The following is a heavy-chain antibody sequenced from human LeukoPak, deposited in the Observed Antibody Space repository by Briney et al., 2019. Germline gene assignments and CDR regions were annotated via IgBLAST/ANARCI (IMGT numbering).Heavy chain of an antibody. Sequence: ASVKVFCKASGYTFTGYYMHWVRQAPGQGLEWMGWINPNSGGTNYAQKFQGRVTMTRDTSISTAYMELSRLRSDDTAVYYCARERAGLLRYFDWRPTDYWGQGTLVTVSS. J-gene: IGHJ4*02. CDR1: GYTFTGYY. D-gene: IGHD3-9*01. CDR3: ARERAGLLRYFDWRPTDY. V-gene: IGHV1-2*02. CDR2: INPNSGGT.